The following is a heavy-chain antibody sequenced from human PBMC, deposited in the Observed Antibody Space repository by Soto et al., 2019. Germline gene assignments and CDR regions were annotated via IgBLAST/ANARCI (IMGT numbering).Heavy chain of an antibody. CDR2: ISGSGGST. Sequence: GGSLRLSCAASGFTFSSYAMSWVRQAPGKGLEWVSAISGSGGSTYYADSVKGRFTISRDNSKNTLYLQMNSLRAEDAAVYYCAKDLSSGISYIPLFDYWGQGTLVTVSS. CDR1: GFTFSSYA. V-gene: IGHV3-23*01. CDR3: AKDLSSGISYIPLFDY. D-gene: IGHD1-26*01. J-gene: IGHJ4*02.